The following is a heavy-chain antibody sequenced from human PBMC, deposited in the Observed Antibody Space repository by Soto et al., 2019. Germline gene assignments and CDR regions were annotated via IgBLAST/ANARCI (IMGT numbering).Heavy chain of an antibody. V-gene: IGHV3-23*01. D-gene: IGHD4-17*01. CDR3: ERDRYGEPLWGQDDFHY. Sequence: GGSLRLSCAASGFTFSSYAMSWVRQAPGKGLEWVSTISDSGNSTYSADSVKGRFTISRDNSKNTLYLQMNSLRAEDTAVYYCERDRYGEPLWGQDDFHYSGPGTLVT. CDR2: ISDSGNST. J-gene: IGHJ4*02. CDR1: GFTFSSYA.